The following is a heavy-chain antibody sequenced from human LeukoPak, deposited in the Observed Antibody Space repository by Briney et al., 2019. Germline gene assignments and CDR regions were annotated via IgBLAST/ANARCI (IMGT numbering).Heavy chain of an antibody. CDR1: GYTFTSYD. CDR2: MNPNSGNT. D-gene: IGHD3-3*01. Sequence: ASVKVSCKASGYTFTSYDINWVRQATGQGLEWMGWMNPNSGNTGYAQKFQGRVTMTRNTSISTAYMELSSLRSEDTAVYYCASRDITIFGVVIIGYYYYGMDVWGQGTTVTVSS. CDR3: ASRDITIFGVVIIGYYYYGMDV. J-gene: IGHJ6*02. V-gene: IGHV1-8*01.